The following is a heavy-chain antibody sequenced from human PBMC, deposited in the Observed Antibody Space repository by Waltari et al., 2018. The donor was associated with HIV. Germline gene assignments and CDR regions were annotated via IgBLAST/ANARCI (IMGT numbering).Heavy chain of an antibody. CDR1: GGSISSSSYY. CDR2: IYYSGST. J-gene: IGHJ5*02. Sequence: QLQLQESGPGLVKPSETLSLTCTVPGGSISSSSYYWGWIRQPPGKGLEWIGSIYYSGSTYYNPSLKSRVTISVDTSKNQFSLKLSSVTAADTAVYYCARRSSSSWYNFDPWGQGTLVTVSS. D-gene: IGHD6-13*01. V-gene: IGHV4-39*01. CDR3: ARRSSSSWYNFDP.